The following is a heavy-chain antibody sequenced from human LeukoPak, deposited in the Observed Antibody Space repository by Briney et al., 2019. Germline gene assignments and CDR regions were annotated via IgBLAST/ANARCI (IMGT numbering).Heavy chain of an antibody. CDR1: GGSISSSSYY. CDR3: ARLPSESVPYFDY. J-gene: IGHJ4*02. Sequence: PSETLSLTCTVSGGSISSSSYYWGWIRQPPGKGLEWIGSIYYSGSTYYNPSLKSRVTISVDTSKNQFSLKLSPVTAADTAVYYCARLPSESVPYFDYWGQGTLVTVSS. CDR2: IYYSGST. V-gene: IGHV4-39*01. D-gene: IGHD1-14*01.